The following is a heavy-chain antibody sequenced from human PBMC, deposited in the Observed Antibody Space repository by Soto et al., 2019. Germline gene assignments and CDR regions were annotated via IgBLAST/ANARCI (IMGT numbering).Heavy chain of an antibody. Sequence: QVQLQESGPGLVKPSQTLSLTCTVSGGSISSGGYYCTWIRQHPGKGLEWIGYIYYSGSTYYNPSLKSRVTIALDTSKKPFSLKLSSVTAADAAVYFCARVCGGECQHGMEVWGKGTTVTVSS. D-gene: IGHD2-21*01. CDR1: GGSISSGGYY. CDR2: IYYSGST. J-gene: IGHJ6*04. CDR3: ARVCGGECQHGMEV. V-gene: IGHV4-31*03.